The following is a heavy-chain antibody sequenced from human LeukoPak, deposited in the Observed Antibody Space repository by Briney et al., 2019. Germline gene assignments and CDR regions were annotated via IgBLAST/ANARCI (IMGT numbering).Heavy chain of an antibody. CDR2: IYSGGST. V-gene: IGHV3-53*01. D-gene: IGHD6-13*01. J-gene: IGHJ3*02. CDR3: ARGFLGRAGTLFDAFDI. Sequence: GGSLRLSCAASGFTFSSNYMSWVRQAPGKGLEWVSVIYSGGSTYYADSVKGRFTISRDNSKNTLYLQMNSLRAEDTAVYYCARGFLGRAGTLFDAFDIWGQGTMVTVSS. CDR1: GFTFSSNY.